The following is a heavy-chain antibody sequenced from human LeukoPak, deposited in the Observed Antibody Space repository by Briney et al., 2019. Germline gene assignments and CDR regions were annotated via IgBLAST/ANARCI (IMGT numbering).Heavy chain of an antibody. D-gene: IGHD3-3*01. V-gene: IGHV1-8*03. CDR3: ARAFRRSGRFLEWKLTLNWFDP. CDR2: RNPNSGNT. Sequence: ASVKVSCKASGYTFTSYDINWVRQATGQGLEWRGWRNPNSGNTGYAQKFQGRVTITRNTSISTAYMELSSLRSEDTAVYYCARAFRRSGRFLEWKLTLNWFDPWGQGTLVTVSS. CDR1: GYTFTSYD. J-gene: IGHJ5*02.